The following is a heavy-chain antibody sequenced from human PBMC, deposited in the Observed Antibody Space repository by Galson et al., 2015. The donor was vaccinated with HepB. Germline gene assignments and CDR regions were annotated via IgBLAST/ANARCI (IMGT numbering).Heavy chain of an antibody. CDR1: GFTFSSYS. Sequence: SLRLSCAASGFTFSSYSMNWVRQAPGKGLEWVSYISSRSSTIYYADSVKGRFTISRDNAKNSLYLQMNSLRAEDTAVYYCARIYCSGGSCYSALSDWYFDLWGRGTLVTVSS. CDR2: ISSRSSTI. CDR3: ARIYCSGGSCYSALSDWYFDL. J-gene: IGHJ2*01. V-gene: IGHV3-48*01. D-gene: IGHD2-15*01.